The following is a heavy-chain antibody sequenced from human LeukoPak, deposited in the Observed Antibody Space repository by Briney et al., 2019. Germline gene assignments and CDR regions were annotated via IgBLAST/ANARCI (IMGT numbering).Heavy chain of an antibody. D-gene: IGHD6-19*01. CDR1: GGSISSSSYY. CDR3: ARGSGWYSSGWLGY. V-gene: IGHV4-39*07. CDR2: INHSGST. Sequence: SETLSLTCTVSGGSISSSSYYWSWIRQPPGKGLEWIGEINHSGSTNYNPSLKSRVTISVDTSKNQFSLKLSSVTAADTAVYYCARGSGWYSSGWLGYWGQGTLVTVSS. J-gene: IGHJ4*02.